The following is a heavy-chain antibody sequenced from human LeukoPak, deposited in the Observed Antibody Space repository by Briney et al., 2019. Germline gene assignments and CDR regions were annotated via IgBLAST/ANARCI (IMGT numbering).Heavy chain of an antibody. J-gene: IGHJ4*02. CDR3: AKDTYYYGSGSYYEPISGLDY. CDR2: ISGSGGST. D-gene: IGHD3-10*01. Sequence: GGSLRLSCAASGFTFSSYAMSWVRLAPGKGLERVSAISGSGGSTYYADPVKGRFTISRDNSKNTLYLQMNSLRAEDTAVYYCAKDTYYYGSGSYYEPISGLDYWGQGTLVTVSS. V-gene: IGHV3-23*01. CDR1: GFTFSSYA.